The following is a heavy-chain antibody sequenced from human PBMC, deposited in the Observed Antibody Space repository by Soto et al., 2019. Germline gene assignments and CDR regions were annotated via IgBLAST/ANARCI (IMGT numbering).Heavy chain of an antibody. CDR1: GFTFSSYA. V-gene: IGHV3-23*01. Sequence: PGGSLRLSCAASGFTFSSYAMSWVRQAPGKGLEWVSAISGSGGSTYYADSVKGRFTISRDNSKNTLYLQMNSLRAEDTAVYYCAKSGKALTLEWLPTGYYFDYWGQGTLVTVSS. J-gene: IGHJ4*02. CDR3: AKSGKALTLEWLPTGYYFDY. D-gene: IGHD3-3*01. CDR2: ISGSGGST.